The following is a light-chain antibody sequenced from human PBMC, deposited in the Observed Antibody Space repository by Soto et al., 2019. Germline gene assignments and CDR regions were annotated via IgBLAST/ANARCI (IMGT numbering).Light chain of an antibody. CDR1: SSDVVGYNY. CDR2: DVS. J-gene: IGLJ1*01. V-gene: IGLV2-14*01. CDR3: SSYTNNLGV. Sequence: LAQPASVSGSPWQSITLSCTGNSSDVVGYNYVSWYQQYPGKVPKLIIFDVSNRPSGVSNRFSGSKSGNTASLTISGLPAEDEADYYCSSYTNNLGVFGTGTKVTVL.